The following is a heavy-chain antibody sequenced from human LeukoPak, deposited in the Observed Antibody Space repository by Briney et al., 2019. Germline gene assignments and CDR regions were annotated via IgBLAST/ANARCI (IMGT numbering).Heavy chain of an antibody. V-gene: IGHV3-23*01. J-gene: IGHJ5*02. Sequence: PGGSLRLSCAASGFTFSSYAMSWVRQAPGEGLEWVSAITHSGGDTYHADSVKGRLTISRDNSKNTLYLQMNSLRAEDTAVYYCARDPSTRGSSPSFDPWGQGTPVTVSS. CDR1: GFTFSSYA. CDR3: ARDPSTRGSSPSFDP. CDR2: ITHSGGDT. D-gene: IGHD6-19*01.